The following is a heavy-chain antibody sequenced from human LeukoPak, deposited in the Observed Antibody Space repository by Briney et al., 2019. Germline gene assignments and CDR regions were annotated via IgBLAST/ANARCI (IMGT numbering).Heavy chain of an antibody. J-gene: IGHJ4*02. V-gene: IGHV4-59*08. CDR1: GGSISSYY. D-gene: IGHD3-22*01. CDR3: ARGRVMYYYDSSRNNYFDY. CDR2: IYYSGST. Sequence: SETLSLTCTVSGGSISSYYWSWIRQPPGKGLEWIGYIYYSGSTNYNPSLKSRVTISVDTSKNQFSLKPSSVTAADTAVYYCARGRVMYYYDSSRNNYFDYWGQGTLVTVSS.